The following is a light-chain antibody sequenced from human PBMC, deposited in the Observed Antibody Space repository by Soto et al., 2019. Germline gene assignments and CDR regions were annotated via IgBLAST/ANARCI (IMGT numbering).Light chain of an antibody. Sequence: LVLTQSPSASASLGASVKLTCTLSSGHSSYAIAWHQQQPEKGPRYLMNLNSDGSHSKGDGSPDRFSGSSSGAERYLTISRLQSEDEADYYCQTWGTGIQVFGGGTKLTVL. CDR1: SGHSSYA. CDR3: QTWGTGIQV. CDR2: LNSDGSH. J-gene: IGLJ2*01. V-gene: IGLV4-69*01.